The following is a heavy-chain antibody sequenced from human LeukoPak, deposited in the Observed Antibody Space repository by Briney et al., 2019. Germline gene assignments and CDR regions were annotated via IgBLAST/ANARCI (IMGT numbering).Heavy chain of an antibody. CDR3: ARGPRNDP. V-gene: IGHV1-8*01. D-gene: IGHD1-14*01. J-gene: IGHJ5*02. CDR2: VHPNSGNT. Sequence: ASVKVSCKPSGYPFTTWEINWVRQAAGQGLEWMGWVHPNSGNTAYAQKFQGRVTMTRDTSISTAYMELSGLRSDDTAVYFCARGPRNDPWGQGTLVTVSS. CDR1: GYPFTTWE.